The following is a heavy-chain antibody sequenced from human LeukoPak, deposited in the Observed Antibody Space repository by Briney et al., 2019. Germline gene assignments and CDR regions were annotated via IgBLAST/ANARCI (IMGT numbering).Heavy chain of an antibody. CDR1: GGSFSGYY. D-gene: IGHD3-22*01. CDR3: ARDRYYYDSSGHYTFDY. Sequence: SETLSLTCAVYGGSFSGYYWSWIRQPPGKGLEWIGEINHSGSTNYNPSLKSRVTISVDMSKNQFSLKLSSVTAADTAVYYCARDRYYYDSSGHYTFDYWGQGTLVTVSS. J-gene: IGHJ4*02. CDR2: INHSGST. V-gene: IGHV4-34*01.